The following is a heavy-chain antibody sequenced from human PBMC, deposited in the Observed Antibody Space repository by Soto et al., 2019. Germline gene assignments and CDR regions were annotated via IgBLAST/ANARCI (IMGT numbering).Heavy chain of an antibody. D-gene: IGHD3-10*01. J-gene: IGHJ3*02. V-gene: IGHV1-18*01. CDR3: ARDGHYYGSGSHSYAFDI. Sequence: QVQLVQSGAEVKKPGASVKVSCKASGYTFTSYGISWVRQAPGQGLEWMGWISAYNGNTNYAQKLQGRVTMTTDTSTSTAYMELRSLGSDDTAVYYCARDGHYYGSGSHSYAFDIWGQGTMVTVSS. CDR1: GYTFTSYG. CDR2: ISAYNGNT.